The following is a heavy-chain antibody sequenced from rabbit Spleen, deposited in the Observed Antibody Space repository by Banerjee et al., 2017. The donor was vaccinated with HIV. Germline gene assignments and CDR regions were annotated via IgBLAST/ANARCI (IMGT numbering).Heavy chain of an antibody. J-gene: IGHJ6*01. D-gene: IGHD1-1*01. CDR2: IYSGRSAYT. CDR3: ARDTSSSFSSYGMDL. Sequence: QSLEESGGDLVKPGASLTLTCTASGFSFGSNDYMCWVRQAPGKGLEWIGCIYSGRSAYTYYATWATGRFTISKTSSTTVTLQMTHLTAADTATYFCARDTSSSFSSYGMDLWGPGTLVTVS. V-gene: IGHV1S40*01. CDR1: GFSFGSNDY.